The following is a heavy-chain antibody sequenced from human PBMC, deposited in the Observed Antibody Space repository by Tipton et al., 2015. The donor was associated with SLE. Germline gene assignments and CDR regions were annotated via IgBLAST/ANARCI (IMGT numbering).Heavy chain of an antibody. J-gene: IGHJ6*03. V-gene: IGHV3-23*01. Sequence: SLRLSCAASGFTFSSYAMSWVRQAPGKGLEWVSAISGSGGSTYYADSVKGRFTISRDNSKNTLYLQMNSLRAEDTAVYYCAKGGYYYYYYYMDVWGKGTTVTVSS. CDR1: GFTFSSYA. D-gene: IGHD3-16*01. CDR2: ISGSGGST. CDR3: AKGGYYYYYYYMDV.